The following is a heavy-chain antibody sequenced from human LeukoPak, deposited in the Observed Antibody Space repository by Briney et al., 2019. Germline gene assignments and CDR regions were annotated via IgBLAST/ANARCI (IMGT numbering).Heavy chain of an antibody. Sequence: TGGSLRLSCVASGFNFNTYSMNWVRQAPGKGLEWVSYVGSNYKENYADSVKGRFTISRDNAKNSLFLQMNSLRAEDTAVYYCARRGVLWFGELFYYGMDVWGQGTTVTVSS. CDR1: GFNFNTYS. D-gene: IGHD3-10*01. CDR3: ARRGVLWFGELFYYGMDV. CDR2: VGSNYKE. V-gene: IGHV3-48*04. J-gene: IGHJ6*02.